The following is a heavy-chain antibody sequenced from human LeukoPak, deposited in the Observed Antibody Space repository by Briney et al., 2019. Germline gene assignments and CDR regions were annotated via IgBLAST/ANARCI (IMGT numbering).Heavy chain of an antibody. Sequence: GGSLRLSRTASGFTFNNNAMSWVRQAPGKGLEWVSAINGGGDATEYTDSVKGRFTISRDNSKNTLYLQMNSLRPEDTAVYYCARCTASCYANAFDVWGQGTLLTVSS. V-gene: IGHV3-23*01. CDR1: GFTFNNNA. D-gene: IGHD2-2*01. CDR3: ARCTASCYANAFDV. CDR2: INGGGDAT. J-gene: IGHJ3*01.